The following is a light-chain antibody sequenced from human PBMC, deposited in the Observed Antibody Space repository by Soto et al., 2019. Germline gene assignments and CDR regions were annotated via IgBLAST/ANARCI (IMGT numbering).Light chain of an antibody. CDR3: QQYNNWPRT. J-gene: IGKJ1*01. Sequence: DIQMTQSPSSLSASVGDRVTITCRASQGISSYLAWYQQKPGKAPKLLIYAASTLQSGVPSRFSGSGSGTDFTLTISSLQSEDFAVYYCQQYNNWPRTFGQGTKVDI. V-gene: IGKV1-9*01. CDR2: AAS. CDR1: QGISSY.